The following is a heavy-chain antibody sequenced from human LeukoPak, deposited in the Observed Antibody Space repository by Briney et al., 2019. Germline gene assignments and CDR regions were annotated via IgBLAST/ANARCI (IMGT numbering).Heavy chain of an antibody. D-gene: IGHD3-22*01. V-gene: IGHV3-21*01. CDR1: GFTVSSNY. CDR3: ARDWHDSSGYYYASPFDY. Sequence: GGSLRLSCAASGFTVSSNYMSWVRQAPGKGLEWVSSISSSSSYIYYADSVKGRFTISRDNAKNSLYLQMNSLRAEDTAVYYCARDWHDSSGYYYASPFDYWGQGTLVTVSS. CDR2: ISSSSSYI. J-gene: IGHJ4*02.